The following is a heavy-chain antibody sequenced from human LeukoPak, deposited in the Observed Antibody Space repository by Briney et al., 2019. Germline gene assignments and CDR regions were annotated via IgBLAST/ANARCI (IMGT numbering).Heavy chain of an antibody. CDR1: GYTFTSYG. D-gene: IGHD1-26*01. V-gene: IGHV1-2*02. Sequence: GASVKVSCKASGYTFTSYGISWVRQAPGQGLEWMGWINPKSGDTNYAQKFQDRVTMTRDTSISTAYMELSRLRSDDTAVYYCARDLTKGATIKFPHLWGQGTLVTVSS. CDR2: INPKSGDT. J-gene: IGHJ4*02. CDR3: ARDLTKGATIKFPHL.